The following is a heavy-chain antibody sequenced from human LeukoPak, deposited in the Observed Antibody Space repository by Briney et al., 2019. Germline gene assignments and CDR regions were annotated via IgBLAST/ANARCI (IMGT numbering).Heavy chain of an antibody. CDR2: ISSDGSTI. V-gene: IGHV3-48*03. CDR3: ARAIYHLDY. J-gene: IGHJ4*02. Sequence: PGGSLRPSCAASGFTFSRHGMHWVRQAPGKGLEWVSYISSDGSTIYYAGSVKGRFTISRDNAKNSLYLQMNSLRAEDTAVYYCARAIYHLDYWGQGALVTVSS. CDR1: GFTFSRHG. D-gene: IGHD3-16*02.